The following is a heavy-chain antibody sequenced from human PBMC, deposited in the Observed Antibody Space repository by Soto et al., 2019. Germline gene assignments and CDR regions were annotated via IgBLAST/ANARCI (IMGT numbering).Heavy chain of an antibody. Sequence: ESGGGVVQPGRSLRLSCAASGFTFSSYAMHWVRQAPGKGLEWVAVISYDGSNKYYADSVKGRFTISRDNSKNTLYLQMNSLRAEDTAVYYCARYIVVVTATYAFDIWGQGTIVTVSS. D-gene: IGHD2-21*02. CDR1: GFTFSSYA. J-gene: IGHJ3*02. CDR2: ISYDGSNK. CDR3: ARYIVVVTATYAFDI. V-gene: IGHV3-30-3*01.